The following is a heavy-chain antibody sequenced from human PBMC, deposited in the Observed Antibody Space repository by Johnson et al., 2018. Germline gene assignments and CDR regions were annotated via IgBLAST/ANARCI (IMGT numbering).Heavy chain of an antibody. CDR3: ARTTRGAFDL. D-gene: IGHD4-17*01. CDR2: IYSEGSA. J-gene: IGHJ3*01. Sequence: VQLVQSGGGLVQPGGSXKLSCAASGFSVSGDYMNWVRQAPGKGLEWVSVIYSEGSAHYVDSFKGRFTVSRDISKNTLYLQMSSLRVEDTAVYFCARTTRGAFDLWGQGTMVTVS. CDR1: GFSVSGDY. V-gene: IGHV3-66*02.